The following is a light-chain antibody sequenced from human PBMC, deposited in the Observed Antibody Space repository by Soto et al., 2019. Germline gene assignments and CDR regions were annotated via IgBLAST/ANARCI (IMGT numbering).Light chain of an antibody. CDR1: SSNIGAGYD. J-gene: IGLJ2*01. Sequence: QPVLTQPPSVSGAPGQSVTISCTGSSSNIGAGYDVHWYQQLPGTAPKLLIYGNSNRPSGVPDRFSGSKSGTSASLAITGLQAEDEAAYYCQSCDSSMSGPDVVFGGGTKVTVL. V-gene: IGLV1-40*01. CDR2: GNS. CDR3: QSCDSSMSGPDVV.